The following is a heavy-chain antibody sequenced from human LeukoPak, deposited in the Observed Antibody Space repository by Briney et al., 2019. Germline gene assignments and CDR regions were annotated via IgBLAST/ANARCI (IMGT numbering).Heavy chain of an antibody. CDR2: IWYDGSNK. CDR3: TTAYYDYVWGSYRYP. J-gene: IGHJ5*02. D-gene: IGHD3-16*02. Sequence: GSLRLSCAASGFTFSSYGMHWVRQAPGKGLEWVAVIWYDGSNKYYADSVKGRFTISRDNSKNTLYLQMNSLKTEDTAVYYCTTAYYDYVWGSYRYPWGQGTLVTVSS. V-gene: IGHV3-33*01. CDR1: GFTFSSYG.